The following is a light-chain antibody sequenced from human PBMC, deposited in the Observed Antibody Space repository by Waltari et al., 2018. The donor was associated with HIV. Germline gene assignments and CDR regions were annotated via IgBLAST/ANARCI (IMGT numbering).Light chain of an antibody. J-gene: IGLJ3*02. CDR2: EDN. CDR1: SGSIASNY. CDR3: QSYDSSKWV. V-gene: IGLV6-57*01. Sequence: NFMLTQPHSVSESPGKTVTISCTRSSGSIASNYVQWYQQRPGSSPTTVIYEDNQRPSGVPDLFSGSIDTSSNSASLTISGLKTEDEADYYCQSYDSSKWVFGGGTKLTVL.